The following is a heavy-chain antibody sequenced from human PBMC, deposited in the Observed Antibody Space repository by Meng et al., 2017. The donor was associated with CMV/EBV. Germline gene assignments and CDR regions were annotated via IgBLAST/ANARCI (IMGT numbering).Heavy chain of an antibody. J-gene: IGHJ4*02. CDR2: IKSKTDGGTT. V-gene: IGHV3-15*01. CDR1: GFNFSNAW. D-gene: IGHD5-12*01. CDR3: TTDRGYSGYDFDY. Sequence: VVAVESGGGFVKPGGSLRLSCADSGFNFSNAWMSWGRQAPGKGLEWVGRIKSKTDGGTTDYAAPVKGRFTISRDDSKNTLYLQMNSLKTEDTAVYYCTTDRGYSGYDFDYWGQGTLVTVSS.